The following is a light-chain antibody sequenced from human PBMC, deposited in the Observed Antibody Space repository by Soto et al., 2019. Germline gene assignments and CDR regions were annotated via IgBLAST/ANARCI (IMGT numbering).Light chain of an antibody. V-gene: IGKV1-9*01. J-gene: IGKJ4*01. CDR1: QGISSY. Sequence: DIQLTQSPSFLPASLGDRVTITCRASQGISSYFSWYQQKPGKAPKILIYAASTLQTGVPSRFRGSGSGTDFTLTISSLQPEDVATYYCQQLNSYPLTFGGGTKVDIK. CDR3: QQLNSYPLT. CDR2: AAS.